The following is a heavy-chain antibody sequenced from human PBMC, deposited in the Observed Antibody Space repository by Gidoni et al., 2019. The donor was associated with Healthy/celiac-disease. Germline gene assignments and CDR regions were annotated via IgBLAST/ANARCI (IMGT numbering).Heavy chain of an antibody. Sequence: QVQLQQWGAGLLKPSETLSLTCAVYGGSFSGYYWSWIRQPPGKGLEWIGEINHSGSTNYNPSLKSRVTISVDTSKNQFSLKLSSVTAADTAVYYCAREVMLNNYSNYVDYWGQGTLVTVSS. CDR2: INHSGST. J-gene: IGHJ4*02. CDR1: GGSFSGYY. D-gene: IGHD4-4*01. CDR3: AREVMLNNYSNYVDY. V-gene: IGHV4-34*01.